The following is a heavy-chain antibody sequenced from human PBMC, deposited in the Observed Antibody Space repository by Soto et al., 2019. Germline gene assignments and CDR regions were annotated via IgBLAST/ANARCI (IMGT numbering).Heavy chain of an antibody. J-gene: IGHJ6*02. Sequence: SETLSLTCTVSCGSISSSSYYWGWIRQPPGKGLEWIGSIYYSGSTYYNPSLKSRVTISVDTSKNQFSLKLSSVTAADTAVYYCALATMENYYGMDVWGQGTTVTVSS. CDR2: IYYSGST. V-gene: IGHV4-39*01. CDR1: CGSISSSSYY. D-gene: IGHD5-12*01. CDR3: ALATMENYYGMDV.